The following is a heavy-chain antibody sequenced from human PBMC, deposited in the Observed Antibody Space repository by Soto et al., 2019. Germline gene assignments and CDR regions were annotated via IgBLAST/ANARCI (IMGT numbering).Heavy chain of an antibody. CDR1: GYIFTNSD. J-gene: IGHJ3*02. Sequence: ASVKVSCKASGYIFTNSDINWVRQATGQGLEWMGWTNPNSGNTGHIEKFQGRVTMTRNISTSTAHMELSGLTSEDTAVYYCATRHAPLLYGKVAFDIWGQGTMVTVSS. CDR3: ATRHAPLLYGKVAFDI. D-gene: IGHD4-17*01. CDR2: TNPNSGNT. V-gene: IGHV1-8*01.